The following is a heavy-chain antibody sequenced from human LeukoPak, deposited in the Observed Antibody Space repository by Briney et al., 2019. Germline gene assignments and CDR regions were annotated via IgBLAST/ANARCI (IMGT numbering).Heavy chain of an antibody. J-gene: IGHJ4*02. D-gene: IGHD1-1*01. CDR2: IHYSGST. Sequence: PSETLSLTCTVFGGSVSGGNYYCSWIRQSPGKGLEWIGYIHYSGSTVYNPSLKSRVTMSIDTSKNQFSLNLSSVTAADTAVYYCARTGSTGGYWGQGTLVTVSS. V-gene: IGHV4-61*01. CDR3: ARTGSTGGY. CDR1: GGSVSGGNYY.